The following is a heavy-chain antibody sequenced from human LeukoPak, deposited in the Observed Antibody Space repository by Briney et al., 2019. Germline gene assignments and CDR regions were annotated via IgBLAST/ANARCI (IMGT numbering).Heavy chain of an antibody. Sequence: GASVKVSCKASGYTFTSYGISWVRQAPGQGLEWMGWISAYNGNTNYAQKLQGRVTMTRDMSTSTVYMELSSLRSEDTAVYYCARGVGGATKVFDYWGQGTLVTVSS. CDR3: ARGVGGATKVFDY. CDR1: GYTFTSYG. D-gene: IGHD1-26*01. J-gene: IGHJ4*02. V-gene: IGHV1-18*01. CDR2: ISAYNGNT.